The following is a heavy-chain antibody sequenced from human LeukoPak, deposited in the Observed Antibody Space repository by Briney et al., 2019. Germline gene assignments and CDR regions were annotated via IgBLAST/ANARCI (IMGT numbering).Heavy chain of an antibody. V-gene: IGHV4-38-2*02. CDR3: ARDAIWYFDY. CDR1: GYSLGSGYY. Sequence: SETLSLTCTVSGYSLGSGYYWGWIRQPPGKGLEWIGSIFHSGSTYYNPSLQSRVTISVDTSKNQFSLRLSSVTAADTAVYYRARDAIWYFDYWGQGALVTVSS. CDR2: IFHSGST. J-gene: IGHJ4*02.